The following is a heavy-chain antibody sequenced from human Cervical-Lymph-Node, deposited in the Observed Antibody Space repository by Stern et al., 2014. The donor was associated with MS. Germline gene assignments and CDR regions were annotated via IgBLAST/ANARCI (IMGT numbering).Heavy chain of an antibody. CDR3: AREESRATGGGYDC. CDR2: INPTGGST. D-gene: IGHD3-22*01. V-gene: IGHV1-46*01. Sequence: QVQLVQSGAEVKKPGASVKVSCKASGYTFTINYMHWVRQAPGQGLEWVGIINPTGGSTDYAQKFQGRVTMTRYTSTSTVYLELSSLRSEDTAVYFCAREESRATGGGYDCWGQGTPVTVSS. CDR1: GYTFTINY. J-gene: IGHJ4*02.